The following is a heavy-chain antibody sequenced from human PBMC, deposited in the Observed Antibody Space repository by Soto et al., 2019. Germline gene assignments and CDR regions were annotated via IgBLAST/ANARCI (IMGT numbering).Heavy chain of an antibody. Sequence: SETLSLTCTVSGGSISSGGYYWSWIRQHPGKGLEWIGYIYYSGSTYYNPSLKSRVTISVDTSKNQFSLKLSSVTAADTAVYYCAREAPGRPNWFDPWGQGTLVTV. CDR1: GGSISSGGYY. J-gene: IGHJ5*02. D-gene: IGHD3-10*01. CDR2: IYYSGST. CDR3: AREAPGRPNWFDP. V-gene: IGHV4-31*03.